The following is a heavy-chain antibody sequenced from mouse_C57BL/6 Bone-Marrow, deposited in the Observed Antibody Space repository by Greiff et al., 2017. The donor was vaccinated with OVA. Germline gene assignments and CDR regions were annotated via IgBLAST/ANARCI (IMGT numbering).Heavy chain of an antibody. CDR1: GYTFTSYG. Sequence: VQGVESGAELARPGASVKLSCKASGYTFTSYGISWVKQRTGQGLEWIGEIYPRSGNTYYNEKFKGKATLTADKSSSTAYMELRSLTSEDSAVYFCARGYCYYAMDYWGQGTSVTVSS. V-gene: IGHV1-81*01. J-gene: IGHJ4*01. D-gene: IGHD1-2*01. CDR3: ARGYCYYAMDY. CDR2: IYPRSGNT.